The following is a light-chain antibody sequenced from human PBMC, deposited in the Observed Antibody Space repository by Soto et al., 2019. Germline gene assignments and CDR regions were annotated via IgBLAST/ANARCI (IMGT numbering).Light chain of an antibody. Sequence: EIVLTQSPGTLSLSPGERATPSCRASQSVSSSYLAWYKQNPGQAPRLLIYGASIRATGIPDRFTGSGSGTEFTLTISSLQPDDFETYYCQQYNSYPITFGQGTRLEIK. CDR3: QQYNSYPIT. CDR2: GAS. J-gene: IGKJ5*01. CDR1: QSVSSSY. V-gene: IGKV3-20*01.